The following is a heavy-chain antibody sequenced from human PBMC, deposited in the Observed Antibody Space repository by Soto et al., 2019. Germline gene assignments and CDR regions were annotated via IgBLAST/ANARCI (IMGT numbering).Heavy chain of an antibody. D-gene: IGHD1-26*01. V-gene: IGHV4-34*01. CDR3: ARVSGSYRYGMDV. Sequence: QVQLQQWGAGLLKPSETLSLTCAVYGGSFSGYYWSWIRQPPGKGLEWIGEINHSGSTNYNPSLKSRVTISVDTSKNQFSLKLSSVTAADTAVYYCARVSGSYRYGMDVWGQGTTVTVSS. CDR2: INHSGST. CDR1: GGSFSGYY. J-gene: IGHJ6*02.